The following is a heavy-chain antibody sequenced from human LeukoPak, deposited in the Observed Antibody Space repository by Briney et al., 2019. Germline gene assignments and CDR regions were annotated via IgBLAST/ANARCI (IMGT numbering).Heavy chain of an antibody. CDR3: VRGAFIAAAGLFDS. D-gene: IGHD6-13*01. V-gene: IGHV6-1*01. CDR1: GDSVSSNSAA. Sequence: SQTLSLTCAISGDSVSSNSAAWNWIRQSPARGLEWLGRTYYRSKWSSDYAVFVKSRISINSDTSKNQFSLQLNSMTPEDTAVYYCVRGAFIAAAGLFDSWGQGTLVTVSS. CDR2: TYYRSKWSS. J-gene: IGHJ4*02.